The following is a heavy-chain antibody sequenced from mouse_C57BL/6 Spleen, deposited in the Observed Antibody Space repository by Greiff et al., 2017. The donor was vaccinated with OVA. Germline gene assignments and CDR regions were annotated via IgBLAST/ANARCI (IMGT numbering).Heavy chain of an antibody. D-gene: IGHD1-1*01. CDR1: GFSLTSYG. V-gene: IGHV2-2*01. CDR2: IWSGGST. CDR3: AREGGYGREYRPYAMDY. J-gene: IGHJ4*01. Sequence: QVQLQQSGPGLVQPSQSLSITCTVSGFSLTSYGVHWVRQSPGKGLEWLGVIWSGGSTDYNAAFISRLSISKDNSKTQVFFKMNSLQADDTAIYYCAREGGYGREYRPYAMDYWGQGTSVTVSS.